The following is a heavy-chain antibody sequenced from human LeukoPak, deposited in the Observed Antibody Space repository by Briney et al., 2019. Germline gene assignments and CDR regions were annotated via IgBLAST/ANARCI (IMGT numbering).Heavy chain of an antibody. V-gene: IGHV4-38-2*02. CDR3: ARETYYYDSSGPYYFDY. D-gene: IGHD3-22*01. J-gene: IGHJ4*02. CDR2: IYHSGST. Sequence: PSETLSLTCTVSGYSISSGYYWGWIRQPPGKGLEWIGSIYHSGSTYYNPSLKSRVTISVDTSKNQFSLKLSSVTAADTAVYYCARETYYYDSSGPYYFDYWGQGTLVTVSS. CDR1: GYSISSGYY.